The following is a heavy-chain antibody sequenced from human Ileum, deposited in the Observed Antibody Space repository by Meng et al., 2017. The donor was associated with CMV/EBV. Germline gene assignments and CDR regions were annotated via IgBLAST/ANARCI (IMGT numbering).Heavy chain of an antibody. CDR1: GFTFSSYS. J-gene: IGHJ6*02. V-gene: IGHV3-21*01. D-gene: IGHD3-3*01. CDR2: ISSSSSYI. Sequence: GESLKISCAASGFTFSSYSMNWVRQAPGKGLEWVTSISSSSSYIYYADSVKGRITSSGDNAKNSLYRQMNSVEAEDTAVYYWARELLRFLEWLPNQPYYYGMDFWGQGTTVTVSS. CDR3: ARELLRFLEWLPNQPYYYGMDF.